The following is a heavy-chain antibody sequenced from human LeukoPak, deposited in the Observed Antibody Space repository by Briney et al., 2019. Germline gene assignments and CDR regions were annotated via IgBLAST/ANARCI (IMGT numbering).Heavy chain of an antibody. CDR1: GGSISSYY. V-gene: IGHV4-39*07. Sequence: MASETLSLTCTVSGGSISSYYWGWIRQPPGEGLEWIGSIYHSGSTYYNPSLKSRVTISVDTSKNQFSLKLSSVTAADTAVYYCARVGDYYYMDVWGKGTTVTVSS. J-gene: IGHJ6*03. CDR2: IYHSGST. CDR3: ARVGDYYYMDV.